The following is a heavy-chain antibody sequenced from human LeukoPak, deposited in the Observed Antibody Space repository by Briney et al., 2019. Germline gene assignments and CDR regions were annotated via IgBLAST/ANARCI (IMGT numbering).Heavy chain of an antibody. CDR3: AREVAYCDDGCHSAEFDY. D-gene: IGHD2-21*02. V-gene: IGHV6-1*01. CDR1: GDTVSSSSAA. CDR2: TYYRSKWFH. Sequence: SQTLSLTCDISGDTVSSSSAAWNWIRQSPSRGLEWLGRTYYRSKWFHNYAVSVESRVIINPDTSKNQFSLQLTSVTPEDTAIYYCAREVAYCDDGCHSAEFDYWGRGTLVTVSS. J-gene: IGHJ4*02.